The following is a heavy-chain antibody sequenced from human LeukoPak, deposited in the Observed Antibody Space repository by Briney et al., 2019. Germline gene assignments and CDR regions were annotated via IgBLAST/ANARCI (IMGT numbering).Heavy chain of an antibody. V-gene: IGHV1-18*01. Sequence: ASVKDSCKASGYTFTSYGISWVRQAPGQGLEWMGWISAYNGNTNYAQKLQGRVTMTTDTSTSTAYMELRSLRSDDTAVYYCARQRAVAGTWNAYYFDYWGQGTLVTVSS. J-gene: IGHJ4*02. CDR3: ARQRAVAGTWNAYYFDY. CDR2: ISAYNGNT. D-gene: IGHD6-19*01. CDR1: GYTFTSYG.